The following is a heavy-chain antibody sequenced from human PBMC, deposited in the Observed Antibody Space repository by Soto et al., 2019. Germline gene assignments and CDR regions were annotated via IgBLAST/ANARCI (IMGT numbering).Heavy chain of an antibody. CDR1: GFTFSSYA. J-gene: IGHJ4*02. V-gene: IGHV3-30-3*01. Sequence: QVQLVESGGGVVQPGRSLRLSCAASGFTFSSYAMHWVRQAPGKGLEWVAVISYDGSNKYYADSVKGRFTISRDNSKNTLYLQMNSLRAEDTAVYYCAGDGEDAAAGGFDYWGQGTLVTVSS. D-gene: IGHD6-13*01. CDR2: ISYDGSNK. CDR3: AGDGEDAAAGGFDY.